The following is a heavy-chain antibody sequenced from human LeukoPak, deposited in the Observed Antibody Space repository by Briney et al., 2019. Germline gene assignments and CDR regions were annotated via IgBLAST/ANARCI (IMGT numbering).Heavy chain of an antibody. V-gene: IGHV3-11*06. CDR1: GFTFSDYY. CDR3: ARIDRRDYGDYPINY. Sequence: GGSLRLSCAASGFTFSDYYMSWIRQAPGKGLEWVSYISSSSSYTNYADSVKGRFTISRDNAKNSLYLQMNSLRAEDTAVYYCARIDRRDYGDYPINYWGQGTLVTVSS. J-gene: IGHJ4*02. CDR2: ISSSSSYT. D-gene: IGHD4-17*01.